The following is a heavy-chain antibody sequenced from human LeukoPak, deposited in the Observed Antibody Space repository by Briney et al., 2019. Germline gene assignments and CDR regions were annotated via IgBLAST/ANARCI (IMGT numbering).Heavy chain of an antibody. V-gene: IGHV3-23*01. CDR3: AKEKNDYGDYSYMDV. CDR2: ISGSGTTT. J-gene: IGHJ6*03. Sequence: GGSLRLSCAASGLTFRSYAMTWVRQAPGKGLEWVSSISGSGTTTYFADSVKGRFTISRDNSKNTLYLQMNSLRAEDTAVYYCAKEKNDYGDYSYMDVWGKGTTVTVSS. D-gene: IGHD4/OR15-4a*01. CDR1: GLTFRSYA.